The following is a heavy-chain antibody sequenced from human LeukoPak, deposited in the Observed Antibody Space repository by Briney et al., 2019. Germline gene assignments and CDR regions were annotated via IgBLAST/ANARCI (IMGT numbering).Heavy chain of an antibody. J-gene: IGHJ3*02. CDR2: IYYSGST. Sequence: SETLSLTCTVSGGSISSYYWSWIRQPPGKGLEWIGYIYYSGSTNYNPSLKSRVTMSVDTSKNQFSLKLSSVTAADTAVYYCANFRDAFDIWGQGTMVTVSS. D-gene: IGHD1-1*01. CDR3: ANFRDAFDI. CDR1: GGSISSYY. V-gene: IGHV4-59*08.